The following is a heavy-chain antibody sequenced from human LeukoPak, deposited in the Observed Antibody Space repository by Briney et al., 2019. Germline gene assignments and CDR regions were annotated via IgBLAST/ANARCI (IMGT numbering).Heavy chain of an antibody. CDR1: GFTFSSYG. CDR3: AKKSSGWYFMNHNWFDP. J-gene: IGHJ5*02. Sequence: GGSLRLSCAASGFTFSSYGMHWVRQAPGKGLEWVAFIRYDAINKMYADSVRGRLTISRDNPKNTLYLQMNSLRAEDTAVYYCAKKSSGWYFMNHNWFDPWGQGTLVTVSS. V-gene: IGHV3-30*02. CDR2: IRYDAINK. D-gene: IGHD6-19*01.